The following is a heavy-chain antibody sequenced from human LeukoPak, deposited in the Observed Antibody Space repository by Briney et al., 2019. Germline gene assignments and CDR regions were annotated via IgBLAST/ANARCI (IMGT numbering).Heavy chain of an antibody. V-gene: IGHV3-74*01. J-gene: IGHJ4*02. Sequence: GGSLRLSCAGSGDSWMHWVRQVPGKGLVWVSRIKTDVSSTSYADSVKGRFTISNDNAENTLYLQMNSLRAKDTAVYYCARGDGVIMKYWGQGTLVTVSS. D-gene: IGHD3-10*01. CDR3: ARGDGVIMKY. CDR1: GDSW. CDR2: IKTDVSST.